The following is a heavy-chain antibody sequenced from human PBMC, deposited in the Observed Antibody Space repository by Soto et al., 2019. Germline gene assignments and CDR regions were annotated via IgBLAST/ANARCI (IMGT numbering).Heavy chain of an antibody. J-gene: IGHJ4*02. D-gene: IGHD7-27*01. V-gene: IGHV4-59*08. CDR2: IYYSGST. CDR1: GGSISSYY. CDR3: ARRWGRTFDY. Sequence: SETLSLTCTVSGGSISSYYWSWIRQPPGKGLEWIGYIYYSGSTNYNPSLKSRVAISVDTSKNQFSLKLSSVAAADTAVYYCARRWGRTFDYWGQGTLVTVSS.